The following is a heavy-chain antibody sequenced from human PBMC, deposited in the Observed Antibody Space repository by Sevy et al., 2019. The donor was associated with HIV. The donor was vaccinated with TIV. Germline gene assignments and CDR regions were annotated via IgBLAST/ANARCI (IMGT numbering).Heavy chain of an antibody. Sequence: SQTLSLTCAISGDSVSTYSAAWNWIRQSPSRGLEWLGRTCYKSKWYNDYALSVKSRISINPDTPKNQISLQLNSVTPEDTAVYYCARESRWFFFHFDYWGQVTLVTVSS. D-gene: IGHD3-10*01. J-gene: IGHJ4*02. CDR3: ARESRWFFFHFDY. CDR1: GDSVSTYSAA. CDR2: TCYKSKWYN. V-gene: IGHV6-1*01.